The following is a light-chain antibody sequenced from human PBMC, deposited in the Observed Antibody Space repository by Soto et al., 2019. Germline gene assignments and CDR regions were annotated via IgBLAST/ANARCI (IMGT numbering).Light chain of an antibody. V-gene: IGLV4-60*02. J-gene: IGLJ3*02. CDR3: ETWDSNTRV. Sequence: QPVLTQSSSASASLGSSVKLTCTLSSGHSSYIIAWHQQQPGKAPRYLMKLESSGSYNKGSGVPDRFSGSSSGADRYLTISTLRFEDEADYYCETWDSNTRVFGGGTKLTVL. CDR2: LESSGSY. CDR1: SGHSSYI.